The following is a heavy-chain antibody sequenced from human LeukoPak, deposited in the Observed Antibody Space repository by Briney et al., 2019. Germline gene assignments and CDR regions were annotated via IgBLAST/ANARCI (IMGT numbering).Heavy chain of an antibody. Sequence: ASVKVSCKASGGTFSSYAISWVRQPPGQGLEWMGGIIPIFGTANYAQKFQGRVTITADESTSTAYVELSSLRSEDTAVYYCARGGDDYGDYVSWFDPWGQGTLVTVSS. D-gene: IGHD4-17*01. CDR1: GGTFSSYA. J-gene: IGHJ5*02. CDR3: ARGGDDYGDYVSWFDP. V-gene: IGHV1-69*13. CDR2: IIPIFGTA.